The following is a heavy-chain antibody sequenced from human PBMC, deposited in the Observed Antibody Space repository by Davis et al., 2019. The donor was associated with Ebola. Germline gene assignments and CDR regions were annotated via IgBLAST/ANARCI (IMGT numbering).Heavy chain of an antibody. Sequence: GESLKISCSASGFTFSSYAMHWVRQAPGRGLEYVSAINSNGGNTYYADSVKGRVTISRDNSKNTLYVQMSSLRPEDTAVYYCVKDKGVVPYYYYMDVWGKGTTVTVSS. D-gene: IGHD2-15*01. CDR1: GFTFSSYA. CDR2: INSNGGNT. CDR3: VKDKGVVPYYYYMDV. V-gene: IGHV3-64*05. J-gene: IGHJ6*03.